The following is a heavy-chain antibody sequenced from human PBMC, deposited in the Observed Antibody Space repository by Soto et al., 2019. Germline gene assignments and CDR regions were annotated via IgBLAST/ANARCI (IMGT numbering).Heavy chain of an antibody. CDR1: GGSFSGYY. Sequence: QVQLQQWGAGLLKPSETLSLTCAVYGGSFSGYYWSWIRQPPGKGLEWIGEINHSGSTNYNPSLRSRVTISVDTSKTQFSLKLSSVTAADTAVYYCARVRWALWYFDLWGRGTLVTVSS. D-gene: IGHD6-13*01. CDR2: INHSGST. CDR3: ARVRWALWYFDL. J-gene: IGHJ2*01. V-gene: IGHV4-34*01.